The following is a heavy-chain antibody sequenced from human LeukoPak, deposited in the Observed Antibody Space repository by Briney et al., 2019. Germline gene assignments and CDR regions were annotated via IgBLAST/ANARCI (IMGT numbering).Heavy chain of an antibody. CDR3: ARDLTGDSSGYNTDY. V-gene: IGHV1-2*06. CDR2: INPNSGGT. CDR1: GYTFTGYY. J-gene: IGHJ4*02. D-gene: IGHD3-22*01. Sequence: ASVTVSCTASGYTFTGYYMHWVRQAPGQGLEWMGRINPNSGGTNYAQKFQGRVTMTRDTSISTAYMELSRLRSDDTAVYYCARDLTGDSSGYNTDYWGQGTLVTVSS.